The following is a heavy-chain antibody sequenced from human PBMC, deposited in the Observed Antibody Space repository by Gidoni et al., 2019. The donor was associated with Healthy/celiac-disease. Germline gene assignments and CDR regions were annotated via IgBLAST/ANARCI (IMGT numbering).Heavy chain of an antibody. CDR1: GFTFSSYD. CDR3: ARAHSSGWYFDY. V-gene: IGHV3-13*01. D-gene: IGHD6-19*01. CDR2: IGTACDA. Sequence: EVQLVESGGGLVQHGWSLRLSRAASGFTFSSYDMHWVRKATGKGLEWVSAIGTACDAYCPGAVKGRFTISRENAKNSLYLQMNSLRAGDTAVYYCARAHSSGWYFDYWGQGTLVTVSS. J-gene: IGHJ4*02.